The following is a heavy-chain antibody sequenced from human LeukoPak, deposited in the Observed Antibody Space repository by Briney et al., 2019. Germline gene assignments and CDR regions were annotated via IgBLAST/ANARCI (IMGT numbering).Heavy chain of an antibody. V-gene: IGHV1-69*04. CDR3: ARDALFGQLVRDWFDP. D-gene: IGHD6-6*01. CDR2: IIPILGIA. CDR1: GGTFSSYA. J-gene: IGHJ5*02. Sequence: HRASVKVSCKASGGTFSSYAISWVRQAPGQGLEWMGRIIPILGIANYAQKFQGRVTITADKSTSTAYMELSSLRSEDTAVYYCARDALFGQLVRDWFDPWGQGTLVTVSS.